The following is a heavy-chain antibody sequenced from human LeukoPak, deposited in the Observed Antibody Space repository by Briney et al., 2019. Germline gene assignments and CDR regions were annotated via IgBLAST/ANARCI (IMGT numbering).Heavy chain of an antibody. CDR2: IKQDGTEK. D-gene: IGHD1-26*01. Sequence: GGSLRLSCAASGFTFSSHWMSWVRQAPGKGLEWVANIKQDGTEKICVDSVKGRFTSSRDNAKNSLYLQMNSLRAEDTAVYYCATESGTYSGTCFDYWGQGTLVTVSS. CDR1: GFTFSSHW. V-gene: IGHV3-7*04. J-gene: IGHJ4*02. CDR3: ATESGTYSGTCFDY.